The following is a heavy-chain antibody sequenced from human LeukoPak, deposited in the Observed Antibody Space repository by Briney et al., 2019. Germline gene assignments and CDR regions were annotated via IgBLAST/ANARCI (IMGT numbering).Heavy chain of an antibody. V-gene: IGHV1-18*01. CDR1: GYTFTSYG. J-gene: IGHJ4*02. Sequence: GASVKVSCKASGYTFTSYGISWVRQAPGQGLEWMGWISAYNGNTNYAQKLQGRVTMTTDTSTSTAYMELRSLRSDDTAVYYCARDLGEMVTIFGVVITRPFDYWGQGTLVTVSS. D-gene: IGHD3-3*01. CDR3: ARDLGEMVTIFGVVITRPFDY. CDR2: ISAYNGNT.